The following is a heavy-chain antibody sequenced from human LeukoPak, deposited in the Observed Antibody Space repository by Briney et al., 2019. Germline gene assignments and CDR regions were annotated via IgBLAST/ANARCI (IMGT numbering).Heavy chain of an antibody. CDR1: GGSISSYY. CDR2: IYYSGST. Sequence: SETLSLTCTVSGGSISSYYWSWIRQPPGKGLEWIGHIYYSGSTNYNPSLKSRVTISVDTSKNQFSLKLSSVTAADTAVYYCARDRLWPRGGFDYWGQGTLVTVSS. V-gene: IGHV4-59*12. J-gene: IGHJ4*02. D-gene: IGHD5-18*01. CDR3: ARDRLWPRGGFDY.